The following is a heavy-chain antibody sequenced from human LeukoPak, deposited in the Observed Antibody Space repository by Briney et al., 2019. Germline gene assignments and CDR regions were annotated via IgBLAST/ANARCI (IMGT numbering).Heavy chain of an antibody. CDR1: GGSISSSNW. J-gene: IGHJ4*02. CDR3: ARGRDGFNSLPFDY. V-gene: IGHV4-4*02. CDR2: IYHSGST. D-gene: IGHD5-24*01. Sequence: SETLSLTCVVSGGSISSSNWWSWVRQPPGKGLEWIGEIYHSGSTNYIPSLKTRITISVDKSKNQFSLSLTSVTAADTAVYYCARGRDGFNSLPFDYWGQGTLVTVSS.